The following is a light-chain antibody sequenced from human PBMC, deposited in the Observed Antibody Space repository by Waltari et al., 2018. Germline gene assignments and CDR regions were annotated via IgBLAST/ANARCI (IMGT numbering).Light chain of an antibody. V-gene: IGKV4-1*01. CDR3: QQYYSSPFT. Sequence: DIVMTQSPDSLAVSLGERATINCKSSQSVLYSSNIKNYLAWYQQKPGQPPKLLIYWASTRESGVPDRFSGSGSGTDFTLTISSLQAEDVAVYYCQQYYSSPFTFGPGTKVGIK. CDR2: WAS. J-gene: IGKJ3*01. CDR1: QSVLYSSNIKNY.